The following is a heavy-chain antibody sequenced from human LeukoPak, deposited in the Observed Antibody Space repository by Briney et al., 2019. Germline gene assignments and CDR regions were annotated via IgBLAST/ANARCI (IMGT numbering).Heavy chain of an antibody. CDR3: ARGRLRWHYYFDY. CDR2: INHSGST. V-gene: IGHV4-34*01. J-gene: IGHJ4*02. CDR1: GGSFSGYY. Sequence: SETLSLTCAVYGGSFSGYYWSWIRQPPGKGLEWIGEINHSGSTKYNPSLKSRVTISVDTSKNQFSLKLSSVTAADTAVYYCARGRLRWHYYFDYWGQGTLVTVSS. D-gene: IGHD4-23*01.